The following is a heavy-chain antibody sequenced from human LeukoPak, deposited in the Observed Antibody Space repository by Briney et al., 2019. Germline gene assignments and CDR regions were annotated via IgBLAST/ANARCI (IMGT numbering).Heavy chain of an antibody. J-gene: IGHJ4*02. V-gene: IGHV1-2*02. CDR1: GYTFTGYY. D-gene: IGHD4-17*01. CDR2: INPNSGGT. CDR3: ARDAHDYGDYVGYFDY. Sequence: ASVKVSCTASGYTFTGYYMHWVRQAPGQGLEWMGWINPNSGGTNYAQKFQGRVTMTRDTSISTAYMELSRLRSDDTAVYYCARDAHDYGDYVGYFDYWGQGTLVTASS.